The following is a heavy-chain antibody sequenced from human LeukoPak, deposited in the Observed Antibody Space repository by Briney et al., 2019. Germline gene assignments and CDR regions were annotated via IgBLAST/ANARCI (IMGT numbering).Heavy chain of an antibody. CDR3: ARRNILTEGEAFDI. V-gene: IGHV4-59*08. CDR1: GGSISSYY. Sequence: PSGTLSLTCTVSGGSISSYYWTWIRQPPGKGLEWIGYIYNSRSTNYNPSVRSRVTMSVDTSKNQFSLMLNSVTAADTAVYYCARRNILTEGEAFDIWGQGTMVTVSS. CDR2: IYNSRST. D-gene: IGHD3-9*01. J-gene: IGHJ3*02.